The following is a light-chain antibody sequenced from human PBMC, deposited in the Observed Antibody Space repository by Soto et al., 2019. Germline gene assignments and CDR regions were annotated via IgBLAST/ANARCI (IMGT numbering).Light chain of an antibody. CDR2: DAS. CDR3: QQYGSPPS. V-gene: IGKV3-20*01. J-gene: IGKJ4*01. Sequence: EVGMTQSPATLSGSPGERAALSWRASQSISSNLAWYKQKPGQAPRLLLYDASSRATGISDRLSGSASGTDFTLTISRLAPEDFAVYYCQQYGSPPSFGGGTKVDIK. CDR1: QSISSN.